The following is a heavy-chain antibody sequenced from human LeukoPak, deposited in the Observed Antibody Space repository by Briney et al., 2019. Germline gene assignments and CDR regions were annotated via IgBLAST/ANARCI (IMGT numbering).Heavy chain of an antibody. CDR3: TRGPTQQWLYYGMDV. V-gene: IGHV3-49*04. CDR2: IRSKGYGGTT. Sequence: GGSLRLSCTASGFTFGDHAMSWVRQAPGKGLEWVAFIRSKGYGGTTEYAASVKGRFTISRDDSKGIAYLQMNSLKIEDTAVYCTRGPTQQWLYYGMDVWGQGTTVIVSS. J-gene: IGHJ6*02. CDR1: GFTFGDHA. D-gene: IGHD5-18*01.